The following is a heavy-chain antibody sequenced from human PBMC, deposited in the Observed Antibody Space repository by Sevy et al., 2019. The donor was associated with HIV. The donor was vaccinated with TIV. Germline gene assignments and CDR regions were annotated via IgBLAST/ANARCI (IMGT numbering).Heavy chain of an antibody. D-gene: IGHD1-26*01. CDR3: TAGVGSSDCDY. CDR1: GFSFTNAW. J-gene: IGHJ4*02. CDR2: IKSKTDGGTR. V-gene: IGHV3-15*01. Sequence: GGSLRLSCAASGFSFTNAWMSWVRQAPGKGLEWVGRIKSKTDGGTRDFAAPVKGRFAISRDDSTSTFYLQMDSLKTEDTGVYYCTAGVGSSDCDYWGQGILVTVSS.